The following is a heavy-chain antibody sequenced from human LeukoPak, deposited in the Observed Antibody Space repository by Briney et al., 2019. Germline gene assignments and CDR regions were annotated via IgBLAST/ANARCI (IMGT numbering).Heavy chain of an antibody. D-gene: IGHD4-17*01. J-gene: IGHJ2*01. CDR3: AREGSTVPWYFDL. CDR1: GGTXSSYA. CDR2: IIPILGIA. V-gene: IGHV1-69*04. Sequence: SVKVSCKTSGGTXSSYAISGVRQAPGQGLEWMGRIIPILGIANYAQKFQGRVTITADKSTNTAYMQLSSLRSEDTAVYYCAREGSTVPWYFDLWGRGTLVTVSS.